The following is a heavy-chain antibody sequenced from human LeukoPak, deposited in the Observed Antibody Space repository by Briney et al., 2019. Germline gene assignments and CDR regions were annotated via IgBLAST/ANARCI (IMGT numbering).Heavy chain of an antibody. CDR2: IYHSGST. CDR1: GYSISSGYY. CDR3: ARLYCSSTSCYRWDAFDI. V-gene: IGHV4-38-2*01. D-gene: IGHD2-2*01. J-gene: IGHJ3*02. Sequence: SETLSLTCAVSGYSISSGYYWGWIRQPPGKGLEWIGSIYHSGSTYYNPSLKGRATISVDTSKNQFSLKLSSVTAADTAVYYCARLYCSSTSCYRWDAFDIWGQGTMVTVSS.